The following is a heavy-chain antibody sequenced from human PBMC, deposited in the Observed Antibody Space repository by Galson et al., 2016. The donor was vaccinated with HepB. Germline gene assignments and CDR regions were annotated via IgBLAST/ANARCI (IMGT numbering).Heavy chain of an antibody. CDR2: INRYGGTT. V-gene: IGHV3-23*01. Sequence: SLRLSCATSGFFFSGRAMSWVRQAPGKELEWVSGINRYGGTTGYAASVKGRFTISRDNSNNTLYLQMNSLRTEDTAAYYCARDDYSGGRGSPDYWGQGTLVTVSS. D-gene: IGHD4/OR15-4a*01. J-gene: IGHJ4*02. CDR3: ARDDYSGGRGSPDY. CDR1: GFFFSGRA.